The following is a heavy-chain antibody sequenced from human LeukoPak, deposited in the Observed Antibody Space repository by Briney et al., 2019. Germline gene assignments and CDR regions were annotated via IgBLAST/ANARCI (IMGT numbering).Heavy chain of an antibody. V-gene: IGHV4-34*01. Sequence: SETPSLTCAVYGGSFSGYYWSWIRQPPGKGLEWIGEINHSGSTNYNPSLKSRVTISVDTSKNQFSLKLSSVTAADTAVYYCARLQGRNYYDSSGYYLFDYWGQGTLVTVSS. CDR3: ARLQGRNYYDSSGYYLFDY. J-gene: IGHJ4*02. CDR1: GGSFSGYY. CDR2: INHSGST. D-gene: IGHD3-22*01.